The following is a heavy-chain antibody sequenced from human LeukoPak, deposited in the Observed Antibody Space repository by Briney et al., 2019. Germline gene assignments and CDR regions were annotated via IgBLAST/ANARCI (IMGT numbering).Heavy chain of an antibody. CDR3: ARANRYSYGYYYYYYMDV. V-gene: IGHV3-53*01. J-gene: IGHJ6*03. CDR2: IYSGGST. CDR1: GFTVSSNY. D-gene: IGHD5-18*01. Sequence: GGSLRLSCAASGFTVSSNYMSWVRQAPGKGLEWVSVIYSGGSTYYADSVKGRFTISRDNAKNSLYLQMNSLRAEDTAVYYCARANRYSYGYYYYYYMDVWGKGTTVTISS.